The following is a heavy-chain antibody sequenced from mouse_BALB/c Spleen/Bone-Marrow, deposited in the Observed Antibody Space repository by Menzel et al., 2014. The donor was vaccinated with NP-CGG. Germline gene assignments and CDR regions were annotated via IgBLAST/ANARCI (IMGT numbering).Heavy chain of an antibody. CDR1: GFTFSSYG. Sequence: EVMLVESGGGLVQPGGSLKLSCVASGFTFSSYGTSWVRQTPDKRLELVATINNNGSSTYYPDSVKGQFTISRDNAKNTLYLQMSSLKSEDTAMYYCARVYGWYFDVWGAGTTVTVSS. V-gene: IGHV5-6-3*01. D-gene: IGHD1-1*01. J-gene: IGHJ1*01. CDR3: ARVYGWYFDV. CDR2: INNNGSST.